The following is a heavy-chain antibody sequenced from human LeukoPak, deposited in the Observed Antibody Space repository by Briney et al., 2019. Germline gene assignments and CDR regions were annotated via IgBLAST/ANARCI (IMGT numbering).Heavy chain of an antibody. CDR2: ICPGDSDT. CDR3: ARVRDSSASYYFDY. J-gene: IGHJ4*02. CDR1: GYTFASYW. D-gene: IGHD3-22*01. Sequence: GESLKISCKGSGYTFASYWIGWVRQMPGKGLEWMGIICPGDSDTRYSPSFQGQVTISADKSISTAYLQWSSLKASDTAMYYCARVRDSSASYYFDYWGQGTLVTVSS. V-gene: IGHV5-51*01.